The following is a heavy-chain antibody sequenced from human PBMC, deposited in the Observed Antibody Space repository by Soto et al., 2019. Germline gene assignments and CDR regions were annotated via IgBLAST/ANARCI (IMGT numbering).Heavy chain of an antibody. V-gene: IGHV5-51*01. J-gene: IGHJ4*02. D-gene: IGHD6-13*01. CDR2: IYPGDSDT. CDR1: GCSFTRYW. CDR3: ARHGSPGIAATKADY. Sequence: GESLKISCKVSGCSFTRYWIGWVRQMPGKGLEWMGIIYPGDSDTRYSPSFQGQVTISADKSISTAYLQWSSLKASDTAMYYCARHGSPGIAATKADYWGQGTLVTVSS.